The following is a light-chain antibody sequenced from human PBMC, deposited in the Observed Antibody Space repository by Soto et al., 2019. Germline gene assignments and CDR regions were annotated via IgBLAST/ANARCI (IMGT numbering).Light chain of an antibody. CDR3: QVWDSSSDHVV. J-gene: IGLJ2*01. CDR2: YDN. Sequence: SYELTQPPSVSVAPGKTARITCGGNNIGSKSVHWYQQKPGQAPVLVIYYDNDRPSGIPERFSGSNSGNTATLTISRVEAGDEADYYCQVWDSSSDHVVFGGGTKVTVL. CDR1: NIGSKS. V-gene: IGLV3-21*04.